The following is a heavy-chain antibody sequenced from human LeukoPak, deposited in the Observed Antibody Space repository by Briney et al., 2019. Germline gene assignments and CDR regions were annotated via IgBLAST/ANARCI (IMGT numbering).Heavy chain of an antibody. CDR1: SGSISSGNPF. CDR2: IYFSGST. J-gene: IGHJ2*01. CDR3: AREVRSPYDRSGYYSVDWYFDL. Sequence: SQTLSLTCSVSSGSISSGNPFWSWIRQHPGKGLEWIGYIYFSGSTGYNPSLKSRLSISVDTSKNQFSLKLTSVTVADTAVYYCAREVRSPYDRSGYYSVDWYFDLWGRGTLVTVSS. V-gene: IGHV4-31*03. D-gene: IGHD3-22*01.